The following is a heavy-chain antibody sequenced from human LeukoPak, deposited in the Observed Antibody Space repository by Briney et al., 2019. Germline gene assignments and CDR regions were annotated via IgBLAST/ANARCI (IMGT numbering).Heavy chain of an antibody. CDR1: GYSISSGYY. V-gene: IGHV4-38-2*02. CDR2: IYYSGST. J-gene: IGHJ6*04. CDR3: ARDPDMDV. Sequence: SETLSLTCTVSGYSISSGYYWGWIRQPPGKGLEWIGYIYYSGSTYYNPSLKSRVTISVDTSKNQFSLKLSSVTAADTAVYYCARDPDMDVWGKGTTVTVSS.